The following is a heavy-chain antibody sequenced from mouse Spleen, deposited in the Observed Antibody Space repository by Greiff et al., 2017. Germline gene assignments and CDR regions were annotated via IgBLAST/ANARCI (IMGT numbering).Heavy chain of an antibody. CDR1: GYTFTDYY. CDR3: ARSEDLAMDY. J-gene: IGHJ4*01. Sequence: VQLQQSGPVLVKPGASVKMSCKASGYTFTDYYMNWVKQSHGKSLEWIGVINPYNGGTSYNQKFKGKATLTVDKSSSTAYMELNSLTSEDSAVYYCARSEDLAMDYWGQGTSVTVSS. CDR2: INPYNGGT. V-gene: IGHV1-19*01.